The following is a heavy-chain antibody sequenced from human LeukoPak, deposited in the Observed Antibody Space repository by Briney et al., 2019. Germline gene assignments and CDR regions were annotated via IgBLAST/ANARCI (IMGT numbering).Heavy chain of an antibody. CDR2: ISDSGYST. D-gene: IGHD4-23*01. CDR1: GFTFNSYT. CDR3: AKEAGTVVTRKNWFDP. J-gene: IGHJ5*02. Sequence: PGGSLRLSCAASGFTFNSYTMSWVRQAPGKGLEWVSAISDSGYSTYYADSVKGRFTISRDNSKNTLYLQMNSLRAEDTAVYYCAKEAGTVVTRKNWFDPWGQGTLVTVSS. V-gene: IGHV3-23*01.